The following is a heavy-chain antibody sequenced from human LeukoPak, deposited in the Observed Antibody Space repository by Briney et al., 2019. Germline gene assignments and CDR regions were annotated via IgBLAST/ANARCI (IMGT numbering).Heavy chain of an antibody. Sequence: SETLSLTCAVYGGSFSGYYWSWIRQPPGKGLEWIGEINHSGSTNYNPSLESRVTISVDTSKNQFSLKLSSVTAADTAVYYCARAMPPGGGSGSYYADGVDYWGQGTLVTVSS. CDR1: GGSFSGYY. J-gene: IGHJ4*02. D-gene: IGHD3-10*01. V-gene: IGHV4-34*01. CDR2: INHSGST. CDR3: ARAMPPGGGSGSYYADGVDY.